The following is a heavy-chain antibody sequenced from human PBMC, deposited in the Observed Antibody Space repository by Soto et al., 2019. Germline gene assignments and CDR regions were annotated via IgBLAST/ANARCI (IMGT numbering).Heavy chain of an antibody. CDR1: GYTFTDYD. J-gene: IGHJ5*02. CDR2: MNTNSGET. V-gene: IGHV1-8*01. D-gene: IGHD2-15*01. CDR3: ARVAVAARPRWYNWFDP. Sequence: QEQLVQSGAEVKKPGASVKVSCKTSGYTFTDYDINWVRQATGQGLEWIGWMNTNSGETGYAQKFQGRVTMTRSASLITAYLELSSLRSEDTAVYYCARVAVAARPRWYNWFDPWGQGTLVTVSS.